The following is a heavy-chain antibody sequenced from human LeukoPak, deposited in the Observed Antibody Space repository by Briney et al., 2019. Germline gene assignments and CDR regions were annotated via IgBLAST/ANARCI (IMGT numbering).Heavy chain of an antibody. Sequence: GASVKVSCKASGGTFSSYAISWVRQAPGQGLEWMGRIIPIFGIANYAQKFQGRVTITADKSTSTAYMELSSLRSEDTAVYYCARGLGVTTYFDYWVQGTLVTVSS. CDR1: GGTFSSYA. CDR3: ARGLGVTTYFDY. J-gene: IGHJ4*02. V-gene: IGHV1-69*04. CDR2: IIPIFGIA. D-gene: IGHD4-17*01.